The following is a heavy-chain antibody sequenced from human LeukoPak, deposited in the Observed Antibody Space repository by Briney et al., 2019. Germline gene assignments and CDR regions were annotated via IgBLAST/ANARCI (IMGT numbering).Heavy chain of an antibody. CDR1: GGPYSDYS. CDR2: INQSGGT. J-gene: IGHJ6*03. Sequence: SETLSLTCAVYGGPYSDYSWIWIRQPPGKGLEWIGEINQSGGTNYNPSLKSRVIMSVDTSKNQISLKVNSVTAADTAVYYCARVGYSFSLNDWSRIGLGAYPTKYYYYMDVWGKGTTVTVSS. CDR3: ARVGYSFSLNDWSRIGLGAYPTKYYYYMDV. V-gene: IGHV4-34*01. D-gene: IGHD5-18*01.